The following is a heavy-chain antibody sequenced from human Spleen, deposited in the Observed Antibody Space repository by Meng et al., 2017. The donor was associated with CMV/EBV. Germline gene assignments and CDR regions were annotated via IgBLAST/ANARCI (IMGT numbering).Heavy chain of an antibody. CDR2: ISGSGGST. D-gene: IGHD2-2*01. CDR1: GLTFSSYA. Sequence: GESLKISCAASGLTFSSYAMSWVRQAPGKGLEWVSAISGSGGSTYYADSVKGRFTISRDNSKNTLYLQMNSLRAEDTAVYYCAKDRPQLPPKYYFDYWGQGTLVTVSS. J-gene: IGHJ4*02. CDR3: AKDRPQLPPKYYFDY. V-gene: IGHV3-23*01.